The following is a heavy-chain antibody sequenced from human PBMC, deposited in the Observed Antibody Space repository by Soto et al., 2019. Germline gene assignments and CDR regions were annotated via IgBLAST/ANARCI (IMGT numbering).Heavy chain of an antibody. D-gene: IGHD1-26*01. CDR2: TYYSSKWYN. CDR3: ARGEQYSGRIFDY. V-gene: IGHV6-1*01. J-gene: IGHJ4*02. Sequence: QVQLQQSGPGLVKPSQTLSVTCGISGDSVSSNSAAWNWLRQSPSRGLEWLGRTYYSSKWYNDYAVSVESRITIIPDTAKNHFSLQLNFVTPEDTAVYFFARGEQYSGRIFDYWGQGTLVTVSS. CDR1: GDSVSSNSAA.